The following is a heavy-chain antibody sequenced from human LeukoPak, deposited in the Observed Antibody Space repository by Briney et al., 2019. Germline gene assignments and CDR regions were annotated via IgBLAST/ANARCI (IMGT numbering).Heavy chain of an antibody. J-gene: IGHJ4*02. Sequence: SETLSLTCSVSGGSISSSTYSWGWIRQPPGKGLEWLGSFYYTRDTYYGPSLKSRVTISVDTSKNQFSLNLTSLTAADTAVYYCARLLPYCSDGICYFWEYFDSWGQGTLVTVSS. CDR3: ARLLPYCSDGICYFWEYFDS. V-gene: IGHV4-39*01. CDR1: GGSISSSTYS. CDR2: FYYTRDT. D-gene: IGHD2-15*01.